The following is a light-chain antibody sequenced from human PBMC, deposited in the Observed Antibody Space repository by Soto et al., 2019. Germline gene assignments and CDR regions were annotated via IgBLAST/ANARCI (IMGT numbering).Light chain of an antibody. CDR2: DIS. Sequence: TVLTQSPGTLSLSPGERATLSCRSSQSVSGYLAWYQQKPGQAPRLLIYDISKRATGIPARFSGSGSATDFTLTISSLEPEDFAVYYCQHRSSWPITFGQGTRLEIK. V-gene: IGKV3-11*01. CDR1: QSVSGY. J-gene: IGKJ5*01. CDR3: QHRSSWPIT.